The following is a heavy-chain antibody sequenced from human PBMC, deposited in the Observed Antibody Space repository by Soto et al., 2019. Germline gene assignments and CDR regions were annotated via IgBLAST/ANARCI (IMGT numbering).Heavy chain of an antibody. D-gene: IGHD3-3*01. CDR2: TYYRSKWYN. Sequence: SQTLSLTCAISGDSVSSNSAAWNWIRQSPSRGPEWLGRTYYRSKWYNDYAVSVKSRITINPDTSKNQFSLQLNSVTPEDTAVYYCARDGNDFWSGYYTSDAFDISGQGTMVTVSS. V-gene: IGHV6-1*01. J-gene: IGHJ3*02. CDR3: ARDGNDFWSGYYTSDAFDI. CDR1: GDSVSSNSAA.